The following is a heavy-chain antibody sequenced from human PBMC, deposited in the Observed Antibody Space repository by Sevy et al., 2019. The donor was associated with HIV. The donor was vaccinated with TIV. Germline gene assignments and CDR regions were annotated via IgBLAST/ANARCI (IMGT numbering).Heavy chain of an antibody. CDR1: GFTFSSYG. J-gene: IGHJ6*03. V-gene: IGHV3-33*06. CDR3: AKVEAAAGWGFYYYYYMDV. D-gene: IGHD6-13*01. Sequence: GGSLRLSCAASGFTFSSYGMHWVRQAPGKGLEWVAGICYDGGNKDYADSVKGRFTISRDNSKNTLYLQMNSLRAEDTAVYYCAKVEAAAGWGFYYYYYMDVWGKGTTVTVSS. CDR2: ICYDGGNK.